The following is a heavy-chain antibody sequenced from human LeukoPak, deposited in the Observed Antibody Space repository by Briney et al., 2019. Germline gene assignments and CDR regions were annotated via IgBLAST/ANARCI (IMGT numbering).Heavy chain of an antibody. V-gene: IGHV1-18*01. CDR3: ARDPSNTSGRYIYFDY. Sequence: GAPVKVSCKASGYTFTRYAISWVRQAPGQGLEWMGWISTYNGDTNYAQNFQGRVTMTTDTSTTTAYMELRSLRSDDSAIYFCARDPSNTSGRYIYFDYWGQGTLVTVSS. D-gene: IGHD2-2*01. J-gene: IGHJ4*02. CDR1: GYTFTRYA. CDR2: ISTYNGDT.